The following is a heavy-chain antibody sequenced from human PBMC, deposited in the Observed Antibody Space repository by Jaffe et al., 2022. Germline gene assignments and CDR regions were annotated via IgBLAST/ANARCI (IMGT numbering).Heavy chain of an antibody. D-gene: IGHD3-3*01. CDR3: AKDIRFLGYFDY. J-gene: IGHJ4*02. CDR2: ISWDGGST. V-gene: IGHV3-43D*04. Sequence: EVQLVESGGVVVQPGGSLRLSCAASGFTFDDYAMHWVRQAPGKGLEWVSLISWDGGSTYYADSVKGRFTISRDNSKNSLYLQMNSLRAEDTALYYCAKDIRFLGYFDYWGQGTLVTVSS. CDR1: GFTFDDYA.